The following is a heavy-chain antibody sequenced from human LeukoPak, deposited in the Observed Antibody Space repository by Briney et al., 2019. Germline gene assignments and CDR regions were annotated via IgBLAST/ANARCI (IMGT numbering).Heavy chain of an antibody. D-gene: IGHD3-10*01. CDR1: GGTFSSYA. Sequence: ASVKVSCKASGGTFSSYAISWVRQAPGQGLEWMGWISAYNGNTNYAQKLQGRVTMTTDTSTSTAYMELRSLRSDDTAVYYCASGGQPRGFDIWGQGTMVTVSS. J-gene: IGHJ3*02. CDR2: ISAYNGNT. V-gene: IGHV1-18*01. CDR3: ASGGQPRGFDI.